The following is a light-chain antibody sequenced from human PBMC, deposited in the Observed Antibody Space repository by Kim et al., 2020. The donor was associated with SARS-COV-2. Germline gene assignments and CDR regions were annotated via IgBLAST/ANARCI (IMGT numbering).Light chain of an antibody. CDR2: GDQ. V-gene: IGLV6-57*01. CDR3: QSYDDNKWV. Sequence: NFILTQPPSVSESPGKTVILTCTRSGGSIATDFVQWFQQRPGSSPTTVIYGDQQRPSGVPDRFSGSVDSSSNSASLTISGLKTEDGADYYCQSYDDNKWVFGGGTQLTVL. CDR1: GGSIATDF. J-gene: IGLJ2*01.